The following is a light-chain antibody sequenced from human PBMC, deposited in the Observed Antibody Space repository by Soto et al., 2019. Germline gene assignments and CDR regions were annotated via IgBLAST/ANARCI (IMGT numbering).Light chain of an antibody. J-gene: IGKJ1*01. Sequence: DIVMTQSPLSLPVTPGEPASISCRSSQSLLHSDGYNYLDWYLQKPGQSPQLLICLGSNRASGVPDRFSGSGSGTDFTLTSSRVEAEDFGVYYCMQALQTPWTFGQGTQVEVK. CDR3: MQALQTPWT. V-gene: IGKV2-28*01. CDR2: LGS. CDR1: QSLLHSDGYNY.